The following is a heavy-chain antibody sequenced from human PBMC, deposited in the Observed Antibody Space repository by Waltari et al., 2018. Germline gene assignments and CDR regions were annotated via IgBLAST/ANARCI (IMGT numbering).Heavy chain of an antibody. CDR2: ISGSGGST. CDR3: ANGRGGGPLRAFDI. Sequence: EVQLLESGGGLVQTGGSLSLSCAPSGFTFSSYAMSWARQAPGKGLEWVSAISGSGGSTYYADSVKGRCTISRDNSKNTLYLQMNSLMAEDTAVYYCANGRGGGPLRAFDIWGQGTMVTVSS. D-gene: IGHD3-16*01. V-gene: IGHV3-23*01. J-gene: IGHJ3*02. CDR1: GFTFSSYA.